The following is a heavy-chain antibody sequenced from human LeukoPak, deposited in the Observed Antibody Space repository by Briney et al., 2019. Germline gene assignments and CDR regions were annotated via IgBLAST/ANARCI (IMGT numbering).Heavy chain of an antibody. Sequence: PGGSLRLSCTASGFTFSSYWMSWVRQAPGKGLEWVANIKGDGSEKHHVDSVKGRFTISRDNAKNSLSLQMNSLRAEDTAVHYCARDRQWSITDYWGQGTLVTVSS. CDR1: GFTFSSYW. V-gene: IGHV3-7*04. CDR2: IKGDGSEK. J-gene: IGHJ4*02. CDR3: ARDRQWSITDY. D-gene: IGHD2-15*01.